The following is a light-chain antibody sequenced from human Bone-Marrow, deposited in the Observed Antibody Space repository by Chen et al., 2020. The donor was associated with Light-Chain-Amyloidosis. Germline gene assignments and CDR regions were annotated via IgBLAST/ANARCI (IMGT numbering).Light chain of an antibody. CDR1: SSDGGGDNH. CDR2: EVT. Sequence: QSALTQPPSVSGSPGQPITISRSGTSSDGGGDNHVSWYQQHPDKAPKLMIYEVTKRPSWVPDRFSGSKSDNTASLTISGLQTEDEADYFCSSYTITNTLVFGSGTRVTVL. CDR3: SSYTITNTLV. J-gene: IGLJ1*01. V-gene: IGLV2-14*01.